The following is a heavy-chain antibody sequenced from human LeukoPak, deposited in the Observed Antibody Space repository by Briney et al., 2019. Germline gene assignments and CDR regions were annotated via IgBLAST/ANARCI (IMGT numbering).Heavy chain of an antibody. J-gene: IGHJ5*02. CDR2: MNPDSGNT. CDR1: GYTFTTYD. Sequence: ASVKVSCKASGYTFTTYDINWVRQATGQGLEWMGWMNPDSGNTGYAQKFQGRVTMTRNTSISTAYMELSSLRSEDTAVYYCARNLLLWFGESSSDCFDPWGQGTLATVSS. D-gene: IGHD3-10*01. CDR3: ARNLLLWFGESSSDCFDP. V-gene: IGHV1-8*01.